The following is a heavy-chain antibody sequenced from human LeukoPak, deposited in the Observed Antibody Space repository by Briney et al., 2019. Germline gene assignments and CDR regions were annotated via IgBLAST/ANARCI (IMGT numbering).Heavy chain of an antibody. D-gene: IGHD6-6*01. CDR2: ISSGSTYI. J-gene: IGHJ5*02. CDR3: ARVSQLAPNWFDP. V-gene: IGHV3-21*04. CDR1: GFTFNTYC. Sequence: PGGSLRLSCAASGFTFNTYCMNWVRQAPGKGLEWVSSISSGSTYISYADSVKGRFTISRDNAKSSLYLQMNSLRAEDTAVYYCARVSQLAPNWFDPWGQGTLVTVSS.